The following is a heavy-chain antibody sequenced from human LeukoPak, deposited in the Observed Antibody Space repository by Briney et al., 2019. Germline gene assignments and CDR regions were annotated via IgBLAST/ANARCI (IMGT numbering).Heavy chain of an antibody. CDR3: AKGAYDYIEMGYFAY. CDR1: GFSLTNFA. V-gene: IGHV3-23*01. J-gene: IGHJ4*02. Sequence: GRSLRLSYAAAGFSLTNFAMSWVRQAAGKGLEWVSLIIGGSGDTFYADSVKGRFTRSRDNSNKSLCLELNSPRAEDTAFYYCAKGAYDYIEMGYFAYWGQGTLVTVSS. CDR2: IIGGSGDT. D-gene: IGHD5-12*01.